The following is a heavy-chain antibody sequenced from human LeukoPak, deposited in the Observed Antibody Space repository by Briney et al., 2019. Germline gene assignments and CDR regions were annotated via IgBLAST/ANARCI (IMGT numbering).Heavy chain of an antibody. CDR2: ISGSGGST. D-gene: IGHD3-3*01. J-gene: IGHJ6*03. Sequence: GGSLRLSCAASGFTFSSYAMSWVRQAPGKGLEWVSAISGSGGSTYYADSVKGRFTISRDNSKNTLYLQMNSLRAEDTAVYYCAKDAQTYYGFWSAPPYYYYMDVWGKGTTVTVSS. V-gene: IGHV3-23*01. CDR3: AKDAQTYYGFWSAPPYYYYMDV. CDR1: GFTFSSYA.